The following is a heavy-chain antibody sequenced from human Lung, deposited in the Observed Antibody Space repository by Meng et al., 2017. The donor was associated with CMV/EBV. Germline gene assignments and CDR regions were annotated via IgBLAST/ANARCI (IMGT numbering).Heavy chain of an antibody. Sequence: GGSLRLXCAASGFTFRNYNMNWVRQAPGKGLEWVSSIDSSSTYIYYEESVKGRFTISRDNAKNSLFLQMNSLRAEDTAVYYCASSYLDINLWLPFDHWGKGTLVTVSS. CDR2: IDSSSTYI. V-gene: IGHV3-21*01. J-gene: IGHJ4*02. CDR1: GFTFRNYN. CDR3: ASSYLDINLWLPFDH. D-gene: IGHD3-22*01.